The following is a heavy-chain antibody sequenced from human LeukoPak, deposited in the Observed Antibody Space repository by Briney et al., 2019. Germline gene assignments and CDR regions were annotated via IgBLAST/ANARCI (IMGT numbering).Heavy chain of an antibody. J-gene: IGHJ4*02. CDR1: GWTFSSYA. Sequence: SSVKVSCKSSGWTFSSYAISWVRQAPGQGLDWMGGIIPIFESANYAQKFQGRVTITPDEYTSTGYMELSSLRSEDTAVYYCARGRGGYSYGYFFDYWGQGTLVTVSS. CDR2: IIPIFESA. CDR3: ARGRGGYSYGYFFDY. D-gene: IGHD5-18*01. V-gene: IGHV1-69*13.